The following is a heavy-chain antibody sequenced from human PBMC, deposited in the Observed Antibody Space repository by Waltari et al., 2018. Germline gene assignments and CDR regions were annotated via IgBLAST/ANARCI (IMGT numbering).Heavy chain of an antibody. V-gene: IGHV4-34*01. CDR1: GGSFSGYY. D-gene: IGHD3-3*01. Sequence: QVQLQQWGAGLLKPSETLSLTCAVYGGSFSGYYWSWIRQPPGTGLEWIGEINHSGSTNYNPSLKSRVTISVDTSKNQFSLKLSSVTAADTAVYYCARAATYYDFWSGYYRGHNGMDVWGQGTTVTVSS. J-gene: IGHJ6*02. CDR2: INHSGST. CDR3: ARAATYYDFWSGYYRGHNGMDV.